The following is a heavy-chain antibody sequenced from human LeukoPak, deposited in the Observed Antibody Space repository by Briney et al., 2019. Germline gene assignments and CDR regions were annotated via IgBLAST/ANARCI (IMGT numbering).Heavy chain of an antibody. CDR1: GGSISSDY. CDR3: AREVEEYSSLVGFNY. D-gene: IGHD6-6*01. Sequence: SETLSVTCTVSGGSISSDYWSWIRQPPGKGLEWIGYIYYSGSTNYNPSLKSRVTISVHTSKNQFSLKLSSVTAADTAVYYCAREVEEYSSLVGFNYWGQGTLVTVSP. CDR2: IYYSGST. J-gene: IGHJ4*02. V-gene: IGHV4-59*01.